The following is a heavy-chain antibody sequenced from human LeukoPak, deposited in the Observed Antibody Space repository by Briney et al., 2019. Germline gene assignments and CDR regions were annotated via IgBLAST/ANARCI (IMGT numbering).Heavy chain of an antibody. D-gene: IGHD2-2*01. CDR1: GFTFSSYA. CDR3: ARDQTRGIVVVPAAIDY. Sequence: GGSLRLSCAASGFTFSSYAMHWVRQAPGKGLEWVAVISYDGSNKYYADSVKGRFTTSRDNSKNTLYLQMNSLRAEDTAVYYCARDQTRGIVVVPAAIDYWGQGTLVTVSS. J-gene: IGHJ4*02. CDR2: ISYDGSNK. V-gene: IGHV3-30-3*01.